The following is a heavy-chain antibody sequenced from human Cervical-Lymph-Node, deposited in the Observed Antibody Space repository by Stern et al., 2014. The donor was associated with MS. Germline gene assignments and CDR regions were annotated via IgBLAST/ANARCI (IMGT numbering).Heavy chain of an antibody. CDR1: GFTFSSYV. CDR3: LRRGRVDTAMVDLDY. Sequence: EVQLVESGGGLVQPGGSLRLSCAASGFTFSSYVMSWVRQAPGKGLEWVSAISGSGGSTYYADSVKGRFTISRDNSKNTLYLQMNSLRAEDTAVYYCLRRGRVDTAMVDLDYWGQGTLVTVSS. D-gene: IGHD5-18*01. V-gene: IGHV3-23*04. CDR2: ISGSGGST. J-gene: IGHJ4*02.